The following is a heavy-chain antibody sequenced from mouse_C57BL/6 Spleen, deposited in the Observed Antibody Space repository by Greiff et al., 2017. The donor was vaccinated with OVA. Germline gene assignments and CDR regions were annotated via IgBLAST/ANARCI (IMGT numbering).Heavy chain of an antibody. V-gene: IGHV1-61*01. CDR1: GYTFTSYW. D-gene: IGHD2-5*01. J-gene: IGHJ3*01. CDR3: ARAYYSNYEFAY. CDR2: IYPSDSET. Sequence: QVQLQQPGAELVRPGSSVKLSCKASGYTFTSYWMDWVQQRPGQGLEWIGNIYPSDSETHYNQKFKDKATLTVDKSSSTAYMQLSSLTSEDSAVYYCARAYYSNYEFAYWGQGTLVTVSA.